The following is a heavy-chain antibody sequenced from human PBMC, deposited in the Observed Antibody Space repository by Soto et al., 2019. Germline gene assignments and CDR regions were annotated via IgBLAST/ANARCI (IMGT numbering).Heavy chain of an antibody. CDR2: IYPGDSDT. CDR3: ARSFKGSQTGPIDY. J-gene: IGHJ4*02. D-gene: IGHD3-16*02. V-gene: IGHV5-51*01. CDR1: GYSFTSYW. Sequence: LQISCKGSGYSFTSYWIGWVRQMPGKGLEWMGIIYPGDSDTRYSPSFQGQVTISADKSISTAYLQWSSLKASDTAMYYCARSFKGSQTGPIDYWGQGTLGTVSS.